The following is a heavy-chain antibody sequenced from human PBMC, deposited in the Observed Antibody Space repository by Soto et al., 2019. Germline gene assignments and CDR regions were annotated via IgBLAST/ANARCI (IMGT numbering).Heavy chain of an antibody. V-gene: IGHV3-23*01. D-gene: IGHD3-22*01. CDR3: AKDYDSSGYYPYNWFDP. CDR1: GFTFSSYA. J-gene: IGHJ5*02. Sequence: PGGSLRRSCAASGFTFSSYAMSCLRQAPGKGLERVSAISGSGGSTYYADAVKGRFTMFRDNSTNTIYLQMNILRAEDTAVYYCAKDYDSSGYYPYNWFDPWGQGTLVTVSS. CDR2: ISGSGGST.